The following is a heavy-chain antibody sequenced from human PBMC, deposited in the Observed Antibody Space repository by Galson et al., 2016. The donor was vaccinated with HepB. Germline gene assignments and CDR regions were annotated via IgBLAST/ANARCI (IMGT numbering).Heavy chain of an antibody. CDR3: ARGGTLPKTNLYGMDV. Sequence: SVKVSCRASGYTFSNYDINWVRQAPGQGPEWMAWMNPKSGNPGYAQSFKARVTMTRDTSISTAYMELYSLASEDTAVYFCARGGTLPKTNLYGMDVWGQGTTVTVSS. D-gene: IGHD2-8*01. V-gene: IGHV1-8*01. CDR1: GYTFSNYD. J-gene: IGHJ6*02. CDR2: MNPKSGNP.